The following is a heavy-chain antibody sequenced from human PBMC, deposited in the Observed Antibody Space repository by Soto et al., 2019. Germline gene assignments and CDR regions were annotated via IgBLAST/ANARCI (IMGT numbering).Heavy chain of an antibody. D-gene: IGHD3-16*02. V-gene: IGHV1-58*02. J-gene: IGHJ4*02. CDR1: GFTFTSSA. CDR2: IVVGSGNT. Sequence: SVKVSCKASGFTFTSSAMQWVRQARGQRLEWIGWIVVGSGNTNYAQNFQERVTITRDMSTSTAYMELSSLRSEDTAVYYCAAIYYDYIWGSYRSGFDYWGQGTLVTVSS. CDR3: AAIYYDYIWGSYRSGFDY.